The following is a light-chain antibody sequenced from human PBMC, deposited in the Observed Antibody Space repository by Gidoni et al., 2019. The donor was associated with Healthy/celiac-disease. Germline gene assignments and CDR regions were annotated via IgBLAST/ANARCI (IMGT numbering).Light chain of an antibody. CDR3: QSYDSSLTGYV. CDR1: NSNIGAGYD. V-gene: IGLV1-40*01. CDR2: GNS. Sequence: QSVLTQPPSVSGAPGQRVTISCTGSNSNIGAGYDVHWYQQLPGTAPNLLIYGNSNRPSGVPDRFSGSKSGTSASLAITGLQAEDEADYYCQSYDSSLTGYVFGTRTEVTVL. J-gene: IGLJ1*01.